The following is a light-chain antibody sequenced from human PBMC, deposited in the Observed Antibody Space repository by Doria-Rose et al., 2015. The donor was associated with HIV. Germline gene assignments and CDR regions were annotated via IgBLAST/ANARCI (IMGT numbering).Light chain of an antibody. CDR3: QQTYSFPYS. CDR2: TAT. Sequence: DVKLTQLPSSLPPSEGARVTITCRAVRGITGNLNWYQQKAGKAPKLLIFTATTLQSGVPSRFSGGGSGTDFTLTISSLQPEDFATYYCQQTYSFPYSFGQGTKLDIE. J-gene: IGKJ2*01. CDR1: RGITGN. V-gene: IGKV1-39*01.